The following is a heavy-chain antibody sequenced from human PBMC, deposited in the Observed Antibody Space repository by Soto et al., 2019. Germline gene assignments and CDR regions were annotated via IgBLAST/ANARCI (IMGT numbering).Heavy chain of an antibody. V-gene: IGHV1-3*01. CDR3: ARAPGAHYYDSSGYYSPFGY. D-gene: IGHD3-22*01. J-gene: IGHJ4*02. CDR1: GYTFTSYA. Sequence: ASVKVSCKASGYTFTSYAMHWVRQAPGQRLEWMGWINAGNGNTKYSQKFQGRVTITRDTSASTAYMELSSLRSEDTAVYYCARAPGAHYYDSSGYYSPFGYWGQGTLVTVSS. CDR2: INAGNGNT.